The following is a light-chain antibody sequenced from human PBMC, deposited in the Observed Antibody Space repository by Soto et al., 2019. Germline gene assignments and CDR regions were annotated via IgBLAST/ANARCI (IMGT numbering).Light chain of an antibody. V-gene: IGKV1-5*01. CDR2: DAS. J-gene: IGKJ4*01. Sequence: DIQMTPAPSTLSASVGDRVTITCRASQSISSWLAWYQQKPGKAPKLLIYDASTLVSGVPSRFSGSGSGTEFTLTISSLQPDDFATYFCQHYTYYPLTFGGGTKVDIK. CDR1: QSISSW. CDR3: QHYTYYPLT.